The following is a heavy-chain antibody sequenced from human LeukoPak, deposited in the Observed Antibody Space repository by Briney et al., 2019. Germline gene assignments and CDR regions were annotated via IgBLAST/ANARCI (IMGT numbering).Heavy chain of an antibody. V-gene: IGHV4-39*07. D-gene: IGHD2-15*01. J-gene: IGHJ4*02. Sequence: SETLSLTCTVSGGSISSCSYFWGWIRQPPGKGLEWIGSIYYSGSTYYNPSLKSRVTISVDTSKNQFSLKLSSVTAADTAVYYCARVPLLPDYWGQGTLVTVSS. CDR3: ARVPLLPDY. CDR2: IYYSGST. CDR1: GGSISSCSYF.